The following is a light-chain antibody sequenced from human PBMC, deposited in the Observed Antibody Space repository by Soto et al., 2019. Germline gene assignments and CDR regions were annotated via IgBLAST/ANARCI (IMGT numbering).Light chain of an antibody. J-gene: IGKJ1*01. V-gene: IGKV3-20*01. CDR3: QRYGRSRT. Sequence: EIGLTQSPGTLSLSPGERATLSCRASQSVSSSYLAWYQQKPGQAPRLLIYGASSRATGIPDRFSGSGSGTVSTLTISRLEPEYIAVYSCQRYGRSRTFGKGTKVEIE. CDR1: QSVSSSY. CDR2: GAS.